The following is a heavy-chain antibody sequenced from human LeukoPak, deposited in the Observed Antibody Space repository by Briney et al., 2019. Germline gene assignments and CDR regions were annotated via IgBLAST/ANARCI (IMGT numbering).Heavy chain of an antibody. J-gene: IGHJ5*02. Sequence: SETLSLTCTVSGGSISSGGYYWSWIRQHPGKGLEWIGYIYYSGSTYYNPSLKSRITISVDTSKNQFSLKLSSVTAADTAVYYCARTTVTTPFDPWGQGTLVTVSS. CDR1: GGSISSGGYY. CDR2: IYYSGST. CDR3: ARTTVTTPFDP. D-gene: IGHD4-17*01. V-gene: IGHV4-31*03.